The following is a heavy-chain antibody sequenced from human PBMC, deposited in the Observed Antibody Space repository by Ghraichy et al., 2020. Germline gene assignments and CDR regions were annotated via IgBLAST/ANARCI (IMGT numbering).Heavy chain of an antibody. CDR3: ARGRGPLQLGIFGWFDP. D-gene: IGHD7-27*01. V-gene: IGHV6-1*01. Sequence: SETLSLTCAISGDSVSSNSAAWNWIRQSPSRGLEWLGRTYYRSKWYNDYAVSVESRITINPDTSKNQFSLQLNSVTPEDTAVYYCARGRGPLQLGIFGWFDPWGQGTLVTVSS. CDR1: GDSVSSNSAA. J-gene: IGHJ5*02. CDR2: TYYRSKWYN.